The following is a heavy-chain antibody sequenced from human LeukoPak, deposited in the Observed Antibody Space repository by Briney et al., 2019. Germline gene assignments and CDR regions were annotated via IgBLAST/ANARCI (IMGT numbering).Heavy chain of an antibody. J-gene: IGHJ4*02. CDR3: AKPSAMVDIYSQFDY. D-gene: IGHD5-18*01. Sequence: KSGGSLRLSCAASGFTFSSYSMNWVRQAPGKGLEWVSSISSSSTYIYYADSVKGRFTISRDSAKNSLYLQMNSLRAEDTAVYYCAKPSAMVDIYSQFDYWGQGTLVTVSS. CDR2: ISSSSTYI. V-gene: IGHV3-21*04. CDR1: GFTFSSYS.